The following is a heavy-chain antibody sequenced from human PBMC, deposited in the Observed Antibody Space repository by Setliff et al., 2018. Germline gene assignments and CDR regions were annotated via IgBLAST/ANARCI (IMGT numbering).Heavy chain of an antibody. V-gene: IGHV3-20*04. CDR1: GFRFNGHG. J-gene: IGHJ1*01. D-gene: IGHD3-10*01. Sequence: GGSLRLSCAASGFRFNGHGMNWVRQVPGKGLEWVAIINWDGRTTGYRDSVKGRFTISRDNAKNSLYLQMNSLRAEDTAVYYCARDIMLRGLFGFWGQGTLVTVSS. CDR2: INWDGRTT. CDR3: ARDIMLRGLFGF.